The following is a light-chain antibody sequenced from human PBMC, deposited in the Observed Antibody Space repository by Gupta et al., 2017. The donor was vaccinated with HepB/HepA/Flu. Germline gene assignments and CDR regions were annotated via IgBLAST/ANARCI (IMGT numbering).Light chain of an antibody. V-gene: IGLV3-25*03. Sequence: SYEPPHPPSVSVSPGQTARITCSGDALPKQYAYWYQQKPGQAPVLVIYKDSERPSGIPERFSGSSSGTTVTLTISGVQAEDEADYYCQSADSSGTYVVFGGGTKLTVL. CDR2: KDS. CDR1: ALPKQY. CDR3: QSADSSGTYVV. J-gene: IGLJ2*01.